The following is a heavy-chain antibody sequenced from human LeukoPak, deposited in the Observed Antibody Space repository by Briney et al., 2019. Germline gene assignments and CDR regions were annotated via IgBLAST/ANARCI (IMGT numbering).Heavy chain of an antibody. D-gene: IGHD3-22*01. J-gene: IGHJ4*02. CDR2: IYWNDDK. CDR3: AHRSYYDSSGYGLFDY. Sequence: SGPTLVNPTQTLTLTCTFSGFSLSTSGVGVAWIRQPPGKALEWLALIYWNDDKRYSPSLKSRHTITKDTSKNQVVLTMTNMDPVDTATYYCAHRSYYDSSGYGLFDYWGQGTLVTVSS. CDR1: GFSLSTSGVG. V-gene: IGHV2-5*01.